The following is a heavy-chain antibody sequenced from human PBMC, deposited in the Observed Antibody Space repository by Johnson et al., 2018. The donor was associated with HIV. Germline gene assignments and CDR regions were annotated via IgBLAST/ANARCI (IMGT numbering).Heavy chain of an antibody. Sequence: VQLVPSGGGAARPGGTLRLSCAVSGSTSEDYGISWVRQAPGKGLERVADINWNGGSTDSADSVKGRLPTSRDNAQNSLYMQMDSLRAEDTDLYYCARRGGCCSGNICPHVFDIWGQGTMVTVSS. J-gene: IGHJ3*02. D-gene: IGHD2-15*01. CDR2: INWNGGST. V-gene: IGHV3-20*04. CDR1: GSTSEDYG. CDR3: ARRGGCCSGNICPHVFDI.